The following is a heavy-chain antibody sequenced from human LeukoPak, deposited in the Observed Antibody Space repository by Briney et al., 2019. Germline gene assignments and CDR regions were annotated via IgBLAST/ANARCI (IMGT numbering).Heavy chain of an antibody. CDR1: GFTFSVYG. D-gene: IGHD2-15*01. CDR2: LHVSGVT. V-gene: IGHV3-13*01. CDR3: ASGSCGTGNCYERLNALDV. Sequence: GGSLRLFCAAAGFTFSVYGMRWVRHARGRGLGGVSSLHVSGVTHYTGSLHGRFTVSRDNAKTSFYLQMSSLIAGDTALYYCASGSCGTGNCYERLNALDVWGQGTTVTVSS. J-gene: IGHJ6*02.